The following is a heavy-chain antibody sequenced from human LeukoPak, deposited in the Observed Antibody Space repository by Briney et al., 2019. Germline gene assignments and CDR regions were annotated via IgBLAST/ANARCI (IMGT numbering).Heavy chain of an antibody. Sequence: SETLSLTCTVSGGSIRSSSHYWGWIRQPPGKGLEWIGSIYYSGSIYYNPSLKSRVTISVDTSENQFSLKLSSVTAADTAVHYCARREYSSRWYYFDYWGQGTLVTVSS. CDR2: IYYSGSI. V-gene: IGHV4-39*01. CDR3: ARREYSSRWYYFDY. CDR1: GGSIRSSSHY. D-gene: IGHD6-13*01. J-gene: IGHJ4*02.